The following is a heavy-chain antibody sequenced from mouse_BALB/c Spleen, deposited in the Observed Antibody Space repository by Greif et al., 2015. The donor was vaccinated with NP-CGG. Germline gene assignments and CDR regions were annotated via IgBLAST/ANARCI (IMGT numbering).Heavy chain of an antibody. CDR3: ARWITTVSSFAY. V-gene: IGHV1-82*01. D-gene: IGHD1-1*01. Sequence: QVQLQQSGPELVKPGASVKISCKASGYAFSSSWMNWVKQRPGQGLEWIGRIYPGDGDTNYNGKFKGKATLTADKSSSTAYMQLSSLTSVDSVVYFCARWITTVSSFAYWGQGTLVTVSA. CDR2: IYPGDGDT. J-gene: IGHJ3*01. CDR1: GYAFSSSW.